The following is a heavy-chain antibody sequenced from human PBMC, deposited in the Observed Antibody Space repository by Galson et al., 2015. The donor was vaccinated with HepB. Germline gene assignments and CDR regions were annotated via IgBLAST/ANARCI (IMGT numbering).Heavy chain of an antibody. CDR2: TYYRSNWYN. Sequence: ISGDSVSSNSAAWNWIRQSPSRGLEWLGRTYYRSNWYNDYAVSVKSRITINPDTSKNQFSLQLNSVTPEDTAVYYCARDGDTGPRVGVFDIWGQGTMVTVSS. J-gene: IGHJ3*02. CDR1: GDSVSSNSAA. D-gene: IGHD1-1*01. CDR3: ARDGDTGPRVGVFDI. V-gene: IGHV6-1*01.